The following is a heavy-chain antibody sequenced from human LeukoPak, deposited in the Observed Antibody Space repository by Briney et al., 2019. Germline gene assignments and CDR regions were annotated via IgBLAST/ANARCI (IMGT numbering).Heavy chain of an antibody. Sequence: KPSETLSLTCSVSGGFISSSNYCWGWIRQPPGKGLEWIGSSCYSGNTYYNPSLKSRVTISVDTSKNQFSLKLSSVTAANTAMYYCARFPTRITMIVVEWGQGTLVTVSS. J-gene: IGHJ4*02. D-gene: IGHD3-22*01. V-gene: IGHV4-39*01. CDR3: ARFPTRITMIVVE. CDR2: SCYSGNT. CDR1: GGFISSSNYC.